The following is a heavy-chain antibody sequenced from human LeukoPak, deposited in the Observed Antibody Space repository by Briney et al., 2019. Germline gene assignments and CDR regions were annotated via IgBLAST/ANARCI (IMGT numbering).Heavy chain of an antibody. Sequence: GDSLRLSCAASGFAFSSYAMTWVRQAPGKGLEWVAVITTDGNGAYYAASVKGRFTISRDNSQNTVFLQMRRLRVEDTAVYFCPKTLGADCFDHWGQGTLVTVSS. V-gene: IGHV3-23*01. J-gene: IGHJ5*02. CDR2: ITTDGNGA. CDR1: GFAFSSYA. D-gene: IGHD3-16*01. CDR3: PKTLGADCFDH.